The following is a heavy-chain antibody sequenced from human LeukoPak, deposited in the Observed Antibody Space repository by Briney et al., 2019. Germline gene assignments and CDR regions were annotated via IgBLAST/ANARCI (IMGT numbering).Heavy chain of an antibody. CDR2: INPNSGDT. Sequence: ASVKVSCKASGYTFTDYYMHWVRQAPGQGLEWMGRINPNSGDTNYAQNFQDRVTMTRDTSISTAYMELSRLKSDDTAVYYCARVHPGYSGYDLGFDYWGQGTLVTVSS. D-gene: IGHD5-12*01. V-gene: IGHV1-2*06. CDR3: ARVHPGYSGYDLGFDY. CDR1: GYTFTDYY. J-gene: IGHJ4*02.